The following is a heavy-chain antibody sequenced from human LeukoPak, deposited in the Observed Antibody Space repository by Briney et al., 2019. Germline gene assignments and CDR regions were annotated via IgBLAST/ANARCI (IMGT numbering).Heavy chain of an antibody. Sequence: GGSLRLSCAASGFTVSSNYMSWVRQAPGKGLEWVSVIYSSGSTYYADSVKSRFTISRDNSKNTLYLQMNSLRAEDTAVYYCARDAHFAWFDPWGQGTLVTVSS. CDR3: ARDAHFAWFDP. D-gene: IGHD3-3*02. CDR2: IYSSGST. CDR1: GFTVSSNY. V-gene: IGHV3-66*03. J-gene: IGHJ5*02.